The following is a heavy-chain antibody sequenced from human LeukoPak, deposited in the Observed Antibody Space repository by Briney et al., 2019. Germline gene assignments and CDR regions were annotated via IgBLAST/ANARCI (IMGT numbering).Heavy chain of an antibody. V-gene: IGHV3-30*02. Sequence: GGSLRLSCAASGFTFSSYGMHWVRQAPGKGLEWVAFIRYDGSNKYYAGSVKGRFTISRDNSKNTLYLQMNSLRAEDTAVYYCAKDRIGLRSFVSYMDVWGKGTTVTVSS. D-gene: IGHD3-3*01. CDR1: GFTFSSYG. CDR2: IRYDGSNK. J-gene: IGHJ6*03. CDR3: AKDRIGLRSFVSYMDV.